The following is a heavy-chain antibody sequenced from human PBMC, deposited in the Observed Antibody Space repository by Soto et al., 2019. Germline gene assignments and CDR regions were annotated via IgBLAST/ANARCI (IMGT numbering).Heavy chain of an antibody. CDR3: AKDAPGSGWLSDY. CDR2: VWNDGSSQ. J-gene: IGHJ4*02. V-gene: IGHV3-33*06. D-gene: IGHD3-22*01. CDR1: AFTFSHHA. Sequence: QVQLVESGGGVVQPGRSLRLSCASSAFTFSHHAMHWVRQAPGKGLEWVAVVWNDGSSQYYADSVKGRFTISRDNSKNTLYLQMNSLRVDDTAIYYCAKDAPGSGWLSDYWGQGTLVTVSS.